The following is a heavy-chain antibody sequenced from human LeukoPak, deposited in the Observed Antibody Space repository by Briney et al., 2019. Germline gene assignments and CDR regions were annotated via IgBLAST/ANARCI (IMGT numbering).Heavy chain of an antibody. J-gene: IGHJ4*02. CDR1: GFTFSNYW. CDR3: AKEGGSSWYYFDY. Sequence: GGSLRLSCAASGFTFSNYWMPWVRQAPGKGLVWVSRIYSDGSGIAYADSVKGRFTISRDNSRNTLYLQMNSLRAEDTAVYYCAKEGGSSWYYFDYWGQGILVTVSS. V-gene: IGHV3-74*01. CDR2: IYSDGSGI. D-gene: IGHD6-13*01.